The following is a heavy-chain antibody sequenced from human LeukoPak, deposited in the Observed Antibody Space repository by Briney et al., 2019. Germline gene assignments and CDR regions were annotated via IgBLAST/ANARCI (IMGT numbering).Heavy chain of an antibody. D-gene: IGHD3-22*01. J-gene: IGHJ4*02. CDR2: IYYSGST. V-gene: IGHV4-39*01. CDR1: GGSISSSSYY. CDR3: ARHTYYYDSSGYYFDY. Sequence: SETLSLTCTVSGGSISSSSYYWGWIRQPPGKGLEWIGSIYYSGSTYYNPSLKSRVTISVDTPKNQFSLKLSSVTAADTAVYYCARHTYYYDSSGYYFDYWGQGTLVTVSS.